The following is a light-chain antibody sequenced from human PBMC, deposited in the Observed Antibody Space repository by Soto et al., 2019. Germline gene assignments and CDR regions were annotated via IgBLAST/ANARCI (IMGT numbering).Light chain of an antibody. CDR2: GAS. V-gene: IGKV3-20*01. CDR3: QQYGTSPIT. CDR1: QSISSN. J-gene: IGKJ5*01. Sequence: EVVLTQSPDTLSLPPGERATLSCRASQSISSNLAWYQQKPGQAPRLLIYGASSRATGIPDRFSGSGSGTDFTLTISGLEPEDFALYYCQQYGTSPITFGQGTRLEIK.